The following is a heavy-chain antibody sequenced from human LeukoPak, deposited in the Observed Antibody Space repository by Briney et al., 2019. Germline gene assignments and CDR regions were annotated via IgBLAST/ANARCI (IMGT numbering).Heavy chain of an antibody. J-gene: IGHJ3*01. V-gene: IGHV3-21*01. CDR3: VNEGTASGRGGSDIWGLGARGSFDL. CDR1: GFAFNTYN. Sequence: PGGSLRLAWAASGFAFNTYNMEWVRQAPGGGLGWVSVMISAVSFMIYAESGKGRFTIARDNAKNSLRLQIDSVRAQDTALYFCVNEGTASGRGGSDIWGLGARGSFDLWGQGTKVTVTS. CDR2: MISAVSFM. D-gene: IGHD2-15*01.